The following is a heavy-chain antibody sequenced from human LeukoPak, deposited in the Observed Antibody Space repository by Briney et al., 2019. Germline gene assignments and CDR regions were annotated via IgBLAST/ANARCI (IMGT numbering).Heavy chain of an antibody. CDR2: TSGSGGST. CDR1: GFTFSSYA. J-gene: IGHJ5*02. D-gene: IGHD3-3*01. Sequence: PGGSLRLSCAVSGFTFSSYAMSWVRQAPGKGLEWVSTTSGSGGSTYYADSVKGRFTVSRDNSKNTLYLQMNSLRAEDTAVYYCARFQVAYYDPSGFDPWGQGSLVTVPS. V-gene: IGHV3-23*01. CDR3: ARFQVAYYDPSGFDP.